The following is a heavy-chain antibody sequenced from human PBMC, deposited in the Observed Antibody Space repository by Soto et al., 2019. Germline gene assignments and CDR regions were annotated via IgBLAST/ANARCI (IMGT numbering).Heavy chain of an antibody. CDR2: ISSSGSTI. Sequence: AGGSLILSCAASGFTFSDYYMSWIRQAPGKGLEWVSYISSSGSTIYYADSVKGRFTISRDNAKNSLYLQMNSLRAEDTAVYYCARDYSSENAPILTVLDYWGQGTLVTVSS. J-gene: IGHJ4*02. CDR1: GFTFSDYY. CDR3: ARDYSSENAPILTVLDY. V-gene: IGHV3-11*01. D-gene: IGHD3-9*01.